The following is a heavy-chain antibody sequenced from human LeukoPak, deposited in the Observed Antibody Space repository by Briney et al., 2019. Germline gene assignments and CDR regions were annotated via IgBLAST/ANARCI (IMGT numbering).Heavy chain of an antibody. V-gene: IGHV3-23*01. CDR3: ANTYGASYFDY. J-gene: IGHJ4*02. D-gene: IGHD4/OR15-4a*01. CDR1: GFTFSSYA. Sequence: GGSLRLSCIASGFTFSSYAMSWVRQAPGKGLEWVSAISGSGGDTYYADSVKGRFTISRDNSKNTLYLQMNSLRAEDTAVYYCANTYGASYFDYWGQGTLVTVSS. CDR2: ISGSGGDT.